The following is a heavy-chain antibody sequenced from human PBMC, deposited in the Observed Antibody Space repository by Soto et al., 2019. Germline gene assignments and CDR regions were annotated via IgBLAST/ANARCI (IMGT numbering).Heavy chain of an antibody. CDR3: AREEEAAIAGTFDR. Sequence: GGSLRLSCAASGFTFSSFAMHWVRQAPGKGLEWVALISYDGTNKYYADSVKGRFTISRDNSKNTLYLQINSLRPEDTAVYYCAREEEAAIAGTFDRWGQGTQVTVSS. CDR2: ISYDGTNK. CDR1: GFTFSSFA. V-gene: IGHV3-30-3*01. D-gene: IGHD6-19*01. J-gene: IGHJ4*02.